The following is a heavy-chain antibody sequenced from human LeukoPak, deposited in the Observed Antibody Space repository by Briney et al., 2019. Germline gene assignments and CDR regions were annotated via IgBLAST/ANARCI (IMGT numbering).Heavy chain of an antibody. J-gene: IGHJ4*02. CDR2: VSADSTGI. CDR1: GFNFGIYS. D-gene: IGHD3-16*01. V-gene: IGHV3-48*04. Sequence: GGSLRLSCAGSGFNFGIYSMDWVRQAPGKGLEWVAYVSADSTGIFYAASVKGRFSISRDNAQRSLYLQMNSLRAEDTAIYYCVREKGGFGFVLWGRGTLVTVSS. CDR3: VREKGGFGFVL.